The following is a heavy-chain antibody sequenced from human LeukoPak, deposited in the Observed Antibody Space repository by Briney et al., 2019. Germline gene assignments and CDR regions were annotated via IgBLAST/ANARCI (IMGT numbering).Heavy chain of an antibody. CDR3: ARDRSRITMTVAVTRGYYFDY. CDR1: GFTFSSYD. CDR2: ISGRGGNT. D-gene: IGHD3-22*01. J-gene: IGHJ4*02. Sequence: PGGSLRLSCAASGFTFSSYDIHWVRQAPGKGLEWVSGISGRGGNTNYADSVKGRFTISRDNSKNTLYLQMNSLRAEDTAIYYCARDRSRITMTVAVTRGYYFDYWGQGTLVTVSS. V-gene: IGHV3-23*01.